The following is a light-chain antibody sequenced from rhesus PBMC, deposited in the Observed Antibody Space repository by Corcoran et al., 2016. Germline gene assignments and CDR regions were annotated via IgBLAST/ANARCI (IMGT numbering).Light chain of an antibody. CDR2: KAS. V-gene: IGKV1-22*01. J-gene: IGKJ1*01. CDR3: QQYSSSPWT. CDR1: QSISSW. Sequence: DIQMTQSPSSLSASVGDTVTITCRASQSISSWLAWYQQKPGKAPKLLISKASTLQRGVPSRFSGSGSGTDFTLTISSLQSEDFATYYCQQYSSSPWTFGQGTKVEIK.